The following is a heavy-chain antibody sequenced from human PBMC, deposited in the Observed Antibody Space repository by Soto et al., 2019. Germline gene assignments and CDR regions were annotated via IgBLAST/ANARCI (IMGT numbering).Heavy chain of an antibody. D-gene: IGHD2-8*02. J-gene: IGHJ4*02. Sequence: PSETLSLTCTVSGGSISSYYWSWIRQPPGKGLEWIASVYYSGSTNYNPSLKSRVTISMGTSKNQFSLKMSSVTAADTAVYYCARDKITGLFDYWGQGTLVTVSS. CDR2: VYYSGST. V-gene: IGHV4-59*01. CDR3: ARDKITGLFDY. CDR1: GGSISSYY.